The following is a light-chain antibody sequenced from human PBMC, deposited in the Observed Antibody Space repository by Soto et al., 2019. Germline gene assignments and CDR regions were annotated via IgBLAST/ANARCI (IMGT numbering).Light chain of an antibody. J-gene: IGKJ1*01. Sequence: EIMMAQSPATLSVSPGERATRCCRASQSVSSSLAWYQQKPGQAPRPLIYGASTRATGIPARFSGSGSGTEFTLTINSLQSEDFAVYYCQQYNNWWTFGQGTKVDI. CDR3: QQYNNWWT. CDR1: QSVSSS. V-gene: IGKV3-15*01. CDR2: GAS.